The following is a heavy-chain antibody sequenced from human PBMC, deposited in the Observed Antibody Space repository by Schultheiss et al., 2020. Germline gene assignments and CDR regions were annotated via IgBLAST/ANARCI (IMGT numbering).Heavy chain of an antibody. V-gene: IGHV4-34*01. CDR2: INHSGST. CDR1: GGSISSYY. CDR3: ARDDGVVAATYFDY. D-gene: IGHD2-15*01. Sequence: SETLSLTCTVSGGSISSYYWSWIRQPPGKGLEWIGEINHSGSTNYNPSLKSRVTISVDTSKNQFSLKLSSVTAADTAVYYCARDDGVVAATYFDYWGQGTLVTGSS. J-gene: IGHJ4*02.